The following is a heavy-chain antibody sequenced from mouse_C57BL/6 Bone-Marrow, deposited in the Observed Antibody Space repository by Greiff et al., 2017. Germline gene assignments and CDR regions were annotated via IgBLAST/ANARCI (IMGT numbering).Heavy chain of an antibody. CDR3: APYGSSFYYAMDY. V-gene: IGHV14-2*01. CDR1: GFNIKDYY. D-gene: IGHD1-1*01. J-gene: IGHJ4*01. CDR2: IDPEDGET. Sequence: VQLKESGAELVKPGASVKLSCTASGFNIKDYYMHWVKQRTEQGLEWIGRIDPEDGETKYAPKFQGKATITADTSSNTAYLQLSSLTSEDTAVYYCAPYGSSFYYAMDYWGQGTSVTVSS.